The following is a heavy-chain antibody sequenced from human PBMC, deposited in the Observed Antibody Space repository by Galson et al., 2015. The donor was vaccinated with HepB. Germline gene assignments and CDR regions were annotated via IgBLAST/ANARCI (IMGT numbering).Heavy chain of an antibody. V-gene: IGHV3-30*18. J-gene: IGHJ4*02. CDR2: ISYAGTDQ. D-gene: IGHD4-17*01. CDR1: GFSFSSFA. CDR3: AKASTVTTDYFDC. Sequence: SLRLSCAASGFSFSSFAMHWVRQAPGKGLEWVAVISYAGTDQFYADFMKGRFTISRDNSKNTLYLQVNSLRPEDTAVYYCAKASTVTTDYFDCWGQGTLVTVSS.